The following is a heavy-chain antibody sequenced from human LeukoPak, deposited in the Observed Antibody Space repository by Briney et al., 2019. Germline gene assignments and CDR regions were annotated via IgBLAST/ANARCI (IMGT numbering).Heavy chain of an antibody. CDR1: GYTFTSYG. CDR2: ISAYNGNT. J-gene: IGHJ1*01. Sequence: ASVKVSCKASGYTFTSYGISWVRQAPGQGLEWMGWISAYNGNTNYAQKLQGRVTMTTDTSTSTAYMELRSLRSDDTAVYYCAREALYGGNPEYFQHWGQGTLVTVSS. CDR3: AREALYGGNPEYFQH. V-gene: IGHV1-18*01. D-gene: IGHD4-23*01.